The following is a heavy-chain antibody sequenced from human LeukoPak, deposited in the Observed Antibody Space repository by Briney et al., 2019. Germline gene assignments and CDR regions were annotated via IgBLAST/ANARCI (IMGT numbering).Heavy chain of an antibody. Sequence: GGSLRHSCAASGFTFNDYYMSWIRQAPGKGLEWLSYINIGGTNTHYADSVKGRFTISRDNAKKSLYLEMNNLRAEDTAVYYCATDGAGFDTWGQGVLVTVSS. J-gene: IGHJ5*02. CDR3: ATDGAGFDT. CDR1: GFTFNDYY. CDR2: INIGGTNT. V-gene: IGHV3-11*01.